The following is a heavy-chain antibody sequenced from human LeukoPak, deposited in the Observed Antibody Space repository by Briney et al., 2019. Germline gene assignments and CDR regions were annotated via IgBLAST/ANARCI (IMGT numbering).Heavy chain of an antibody. CDR1: GFTFDDYA. V-gene: IGHV3-9*01. CDR3: AKDSGSYYDAFDI. Sequence: GGSLRLSYAASGFTFDDYAMHWVRQAPGKGLEWVSGISWNSGSIGYADSVKGRFTISRDNAKNSLYLQMNSLRAEDTALYYCAKDSGSYYDAFDIWGQGTMVTVSS. D-gene: IGHD1-26*01. J-gene: IGHJ3*02. CDR2: ISWNSGSI.